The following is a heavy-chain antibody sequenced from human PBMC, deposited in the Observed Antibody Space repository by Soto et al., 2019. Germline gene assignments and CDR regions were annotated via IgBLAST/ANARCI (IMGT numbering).Heavy chain of an antibody. Sequence: SETLSLTCAVSGGSISSSNWWSWVRQPPGKGLEWIGEIYHSGSTNYNPSLKSRVTISVDKSKNQFSLELSSVTAADTAVYYCARGRYFDWLLSHYYYGMDVWGQGTTVTVSS. J-gene: IGHJ6*02. V-gene: IGHV4-4*02. CDR3: ARGRYFDWLLSHYYYGMDV. CDR2: IYHSGST. CDR1: GGSISSSNW. D-gene: IGHD3-9*01.